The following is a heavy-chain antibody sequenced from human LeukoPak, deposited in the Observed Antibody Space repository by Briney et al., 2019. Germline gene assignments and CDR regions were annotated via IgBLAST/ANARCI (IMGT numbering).Heavy chain of an antibody. V-gene: IGHV1-2*02. CDR2: INPNSGGT. CDR1: GYTFTGYY. D-gene: IGHD3-16*02. CDR3: ARVWSYRPNFDY. J-gene: IGHJ4*02. Sequence: GASVKVPCKASGYTFTGYYMHWVRQAPGQGLEWMGWINPNSGGTNYAQKFQGRVTMTRDTSISTAYMELSRLRSDDTAVYYCARVWSYRPNFDYWGQGTLVTVSS.